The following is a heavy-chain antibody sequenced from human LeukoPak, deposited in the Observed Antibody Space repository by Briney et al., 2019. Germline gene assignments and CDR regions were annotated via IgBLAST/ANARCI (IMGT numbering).Heavy chain of an antibody. CDR3: AKVFGGVRGTFDI. CDR2: ISGSGGST. J-gene: IGHJ3*02. D-gene: IGHD3-10*01. Sequence: PGGSLRLSCAASGFTFSSYAMSWVRQAPGKGLEWVSAISGSGGSTYYADSVKGRFTISRDNSKNTLYLQMSSLSAEDTAVYYCAKVFGGVRGTFDIWGQGTMVTVSS. V-gene: IGHV3-23*01. CDR1: GFTFSSYA.